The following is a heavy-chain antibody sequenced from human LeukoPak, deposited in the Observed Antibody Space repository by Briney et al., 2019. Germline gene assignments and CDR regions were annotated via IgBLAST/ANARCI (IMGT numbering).Heavy chain of an antibody. D-gene: IGHD6-25*01. V-gene: IGHV3-33*03. CDR2: IWYDGSNK. CDR1: GFSFSSYG. J-gene: IGHJ4*02. Sequence: GGSLRLSCATSGFSFSSYGMHWVRQAPGKGLEWVAVIWYDGSNKYYADSVKGRFTISRDNAKNSLYLQMNSLRAEDTAVYYCATAARRIDYWGQGILVTVSS. CDR3: ATAARRIDY.